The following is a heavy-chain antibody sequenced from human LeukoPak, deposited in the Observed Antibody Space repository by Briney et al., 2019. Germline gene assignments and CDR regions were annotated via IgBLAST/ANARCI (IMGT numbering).Heavy chain of an antibody. CDR1: GFTFSNAW. V-gene: IGHV3-15*01. CDR3: TTASLTGYSSSWLYY. D-gene: IGHD6-13*01. J-gene: IGHJ4*02. Sequence: PGGSLRLSCAASGFTFSNAWMSWVRQAPGKGLEWVGRIKSKTDGGTTDYAAPVKGRFTISRDDSKNTLYLQMNSLKTEDTAVYYCTTASLTGYSSSWLYYWGQGTLVTASS. CDR2: IKSKTDGGTT.